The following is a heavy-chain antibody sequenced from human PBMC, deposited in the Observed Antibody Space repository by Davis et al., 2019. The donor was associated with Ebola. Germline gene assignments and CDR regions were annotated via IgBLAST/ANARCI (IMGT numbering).Heavy chain of an antibody. Sequence: GESLKISCAASGFTFSSYSMNWVRQAPGKGLEWVLSISSSSTYIYYADSVKGRFTISRDNAKNSLYLQMNSLRDEDTAVYYCAREREWLRLWVDYWGQGTLVTVSS. CDR1: GFTFSSYS. V-gene: IGHV3-21*01. CDR3: AREREWLRLWVDY. CDR2: ISSSSTYI. D-gene: IGHD5-12*01. J-gene: IGHJ4*02.